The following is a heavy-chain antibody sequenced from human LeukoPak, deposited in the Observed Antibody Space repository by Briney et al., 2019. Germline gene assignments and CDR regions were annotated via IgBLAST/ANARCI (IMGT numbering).Heavy chain of an antibody. CDR3: ARYGYDSSGYTRGTDY. V-gene: IGHV3-7*04. CDR2: IKQDGSEK. Sequence: PGRSLRLSCAASGFTFSSYWMRWVRQAPGKGLEWVANIKQDGSEKYYVDSVKGRFTISRDNAKNSLYLQMNSLRAEDTAVYYCARYGYDSSGYTRGTDYWGQGTLVTVSS. CDR1: GFTFSSYW. J-gene: IGHJ4*02. D-gene: IGHD3-22*01.